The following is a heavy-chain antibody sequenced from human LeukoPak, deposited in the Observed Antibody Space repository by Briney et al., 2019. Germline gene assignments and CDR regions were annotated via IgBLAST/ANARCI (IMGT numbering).Heavy chain of an antibody. V-gene: IGHV3-30*02. D-gene: IGHD3-10*01. CDR2: IRHDGSDK. J-gene: IGHJ5*02. Sequence: PGGSLRLSCAASGFTFSKYGMHWVRQAPGKGLEGVAFIRHDGSDKYYIDSVKDRFIISRDNSKNTLYLQMNSVRTEDTAVYYCATEFNYYGSGSYSWGQGTLVTVSS. CDR3: ATEFNYYGSGSYS. CDR1: GFTFSKYG.